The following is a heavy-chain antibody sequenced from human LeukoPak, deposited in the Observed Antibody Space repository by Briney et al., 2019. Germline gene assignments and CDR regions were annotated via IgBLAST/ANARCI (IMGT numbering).Heavy chain of an antibody. CDR2: ISGDGTIT. V-gene: IGHV3-43*02. J-gene: IGHJ6*02. CDR3: AKDTPLFYHYYGIDV. CDR1: GLNLDAYA. Sequence: GGSLRLSCAASGLNLDAYAMHWVRQAPGKGLEWVSLISGDGTITYYADSVKGRFTVSRDNSKNSLFLEMNSLRSEDTALYYCAKDTPLFYHYYGIDVWGQGTTVTVSS.